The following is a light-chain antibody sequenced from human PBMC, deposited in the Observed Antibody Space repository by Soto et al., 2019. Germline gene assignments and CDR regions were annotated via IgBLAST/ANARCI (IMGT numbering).Light chain of an antibody. CDR1: SSNIGSNY. J-gene: IGLJ1*01. CDR3: AAWDDSLSGSYV. CDR2: RKN. Sequence: QSALTQPPSASGTPGQRVTISCSGSSSNIGSNYVYWYQQLPGTAPKLLIYRKNQRPSGVPDRFSGSKSGTSASLAISGLRSEDEADYYCAAWDDSLSGSYVFGTGTKVTVL. V-gene: IGLV1-47*01.